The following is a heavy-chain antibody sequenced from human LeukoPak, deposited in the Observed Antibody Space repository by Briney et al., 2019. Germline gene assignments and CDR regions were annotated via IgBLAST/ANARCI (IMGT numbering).Heavy chain of an antibody. V-gene: IGHV4-34*01. CDR2: INHSGST. CDR3: ARVRSGRGDY. CDR1: GGSFSGYY. Sequence: SETLSLTCAVYGGSFSGYYCSCIRQPPGKGLEWIGEINHSGSTNYNPSLKSRVTISVDTSKNQFSLKLSSVTAADTAVYYCARVRSGRGDYWGQGTLVTVSS. D-gene: IGHD3-10*01. J-gene: IGHJ4*02.